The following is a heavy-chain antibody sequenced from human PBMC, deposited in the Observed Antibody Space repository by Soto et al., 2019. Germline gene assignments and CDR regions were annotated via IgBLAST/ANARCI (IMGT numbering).Heavy chain of an antibody. CDR3: ARDRITMIVVVPGVLNL. CDR1: GFTFSSYA. V-gene: IGHV3-30-3*01. D-gene: IGHD3-22*01. CDR2: ISYDGSNK. Sequence: GGSLRLSCAASGFTFSSYAMHWVRQAPGKGLEWVAVISYDGSNKYYADSVKGRFTISRDNSKNTLYLQMNSLRAEDTAVYYCARDRITMIVVVPGVLNLWGQGTLVTVSS. J-gene: IGHJ4*02.